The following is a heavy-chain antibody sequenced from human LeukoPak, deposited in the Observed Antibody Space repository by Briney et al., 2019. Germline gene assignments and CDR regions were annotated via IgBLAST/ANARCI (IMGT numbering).Heavy chain of an antibody. CDR3: ARQLGYCSSTSCYADKVDY. D-gene: IGHD2-2*01. CDR1: GGSISSSSSY. V-gene: IGHV4-39*01. Sequence: SETLSLTCTVSGGSISSSSSYWGWIRQPPGNGLEWIRCIYYSGSTYYNPSLRSRVTISVDTSKNQFSLKLSSVTAADTAVYYCARQLGYCSSTSCYADKVDYWGQGTLVTVSS. CDR2: IYYSGST. J-gene: IGHJ4*02.